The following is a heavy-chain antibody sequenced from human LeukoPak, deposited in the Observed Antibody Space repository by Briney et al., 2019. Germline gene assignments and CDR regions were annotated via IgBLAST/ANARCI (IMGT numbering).Heavy chain of an antibody. CDR1: GGTFSSYA. CDR3: ARGEGPAATLRYFDY. V-gene: IGHV1-69*05. J-gene: IGHJ4*02. CDR2: IIPIFGTA. D-gene: IGHD2-15*01. Sequence: SVKVSCKASGGTFSSYAISWVRQAPGQGLEWMGGIIPIFGTANYAQKFQGRVTTTTDESTSTAYMELSSLRSEDTAVYYCARGEGPAATLRYFDYWGQGTLVTVSS.